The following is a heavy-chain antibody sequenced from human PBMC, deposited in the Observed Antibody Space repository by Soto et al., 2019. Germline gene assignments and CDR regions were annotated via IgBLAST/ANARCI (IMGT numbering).Heavy chain of an antibody. CDR3: ARDVYYYDSSGYDAFDI. J-gene: IGHJ3*02. CDR1: GYTFTSYG. D-gene: IGHD3-22*01. CDR2: ISAYNGNT. Sequence: QVQLVQSGAEVKKPGASVKVSCKASGYTFTSYGISWVRQAPGQGLEWMGWISAYNGNTNYAQKLQGRVTMTTDTYTSTAYMELRSLRYDDTAVYYCARDVYYYDSSGYDAFDIWGQGTMVTVSS. V-gene: IGHV1-18*01.